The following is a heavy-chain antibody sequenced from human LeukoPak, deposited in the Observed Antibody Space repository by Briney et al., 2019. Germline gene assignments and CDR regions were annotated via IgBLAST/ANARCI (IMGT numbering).Heavy chain of an antibody. V-gene: IGHV4-39*01. Sequence: PSETLSLTCTVSGGSISSSSYYWGWIRQPPGKGLELIGSIYYSGSTYYNPSLNSPVTISVDTSKSQFSLMMSSVTAADTAVYYCASRVVVVTPYYFDYWGQGTLVTVSS. J-gene: IGHJ4*02. CDR3: ASRVVVVTPYYFDY. D-gene: IGHD3-22*01. CDR1: GGSISSSSYY. CDR2: IYYSGST.